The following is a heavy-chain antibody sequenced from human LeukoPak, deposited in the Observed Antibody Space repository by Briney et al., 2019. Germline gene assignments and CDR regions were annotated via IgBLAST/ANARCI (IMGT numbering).Heavy chain of an antibody. J-gene: IGHJ3*02. CDR3: AKVSGGYYDSSGYYLEAFDI. V-gene: IGHV3-23*01. D-gene: IGHD3-22*01. Sequence: GGSLRPSCAAYGFTFSSNAMSWVRQAQGKGLEWVSAISGSGGSTYYADSVKGRFTISRDNSKNTLYLQMNSLRAEDTAVYYCAKVSGGYYDSSGYYLEAFDIWGQGTMVTVSS. CDR2: ISGSGGST. CDR1: GFTFSSNA.